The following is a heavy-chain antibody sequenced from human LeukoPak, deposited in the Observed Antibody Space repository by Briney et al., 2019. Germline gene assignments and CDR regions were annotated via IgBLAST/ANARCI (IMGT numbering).Heavy chain of an antibody. V-gene: IGHV1-3*01. CDR1: GFTFTTYT. J-gene: IGHJ6*02. D-gene: IGHD1-1*01. Sequence: ASVKVSCKTSGFTFTTYTMHWVRQAPGQRLEWMGWINAANGNTQYSQKFQGRVTITRDTSASTAYMELSSLRSEDTAVYYCARGGAGTTLRHYYYYGMDVWGQGTTVTVSS. CDR3: ARGGAGTTLRHYYYYGMDV. CDR2: INAANGNT.